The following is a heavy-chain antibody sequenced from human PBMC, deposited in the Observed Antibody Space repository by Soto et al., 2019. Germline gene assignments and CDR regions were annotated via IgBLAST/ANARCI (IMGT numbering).Heavy chain of an antibody. Sequence: GGSLRVSCAASGFTFSSYWMHWVRQAPGKGLAWVSRINSDGSSTSYADSVKGRFTISRDNAKNTLYLQMNSLRAEDTAVYYCAREERWGSRAFDIWGQGTMVTVSS. V-gene: IGHV3-74*01. CDR3: AREERWGSRAFDI. CDR1: GFTFSSYW. J-gene: IGHJ3*02. CDR2: INSDGSST. D-gene: IGHD7-27*01.